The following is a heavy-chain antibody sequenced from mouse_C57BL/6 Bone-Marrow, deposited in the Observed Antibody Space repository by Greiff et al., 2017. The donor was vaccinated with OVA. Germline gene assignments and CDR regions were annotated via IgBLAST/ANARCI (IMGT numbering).Heavy chain of an antibody. CDR1: GFSLTSYG. CDR2: IWSGGST. J-gene: IGHJ4*01. Sequence: VKLVESGPGLVQPSQSLSITCTVSGFSLTSYGVHWVRQSPGKGLEWLGVIWSGGSTDYNAAFISRLSISKDNSKSQVFFKMNSLQADDTAIYYCATSTVVARAMDYWGQGTSVTVSS. CDR3: ATSTVVARAMDY. D-gene: IGHD1-1*01. V-gene: IGHV2-2*01.